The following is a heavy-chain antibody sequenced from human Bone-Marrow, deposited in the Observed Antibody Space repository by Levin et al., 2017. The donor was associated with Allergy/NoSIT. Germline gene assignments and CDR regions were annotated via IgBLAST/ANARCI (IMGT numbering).Heavy chain of an antibody. CDR2: ISSSSSFI. Sequence: GGSLRLSCAASGFTFSSYSMQWVRQAPGKGLEWVSSISSSSSFIYYGDPVRGRFTISRDNVKNSLYLHMNSLRAEDSAVYYCARASGWPEGRFDSWGQGSLVTVS. CDR3: ARASGWPEGRFDS. CDR1: GFTFSSYS. V-gene: IGHV3-21*01. D-gene: IGHD6-19*01. J-gene: IGHJ4*02.